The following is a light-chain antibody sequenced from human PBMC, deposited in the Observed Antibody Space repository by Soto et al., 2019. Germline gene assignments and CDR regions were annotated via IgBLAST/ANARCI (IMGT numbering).Light chain of an antibody. CDR2: GDN. Sequence: QSVLTQPPSVSGAPGQRVSISCTGSTSNIGAPYDVHWYQYLPGTAPKLLIYGDNNRPSGVPDRFSGSKSGTSASLAITRLQAEDEADYYCQSYDTSLHNYVFGTGTKVTVL. J-gene: IGLJ1*01. CDR3: QSYDTSLHNYV. V-gene: IGLV1-40*01. CDR1: TSNIGAPYD.